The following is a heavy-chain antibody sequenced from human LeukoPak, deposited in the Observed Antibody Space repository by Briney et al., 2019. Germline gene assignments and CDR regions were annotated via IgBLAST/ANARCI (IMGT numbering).Heavy chain of an antibody. CDR1: GFTFSSYE. J-gene: IGHJ6*02. V-gene: IGHV3-48*03. CDR2: ISSSGSTI. Sequence: PGASLRLSCAASGFTFSSYEMNWVRQAPGKGLEWVSYISSSGSTIYYADSVKGRFTISRDNAKNSLYLQMNSLRAEDTAVYYCARNPEAMIVVVSGMDVWGQGTTVTVSS. CDR3: ARNPEAMIVVVSGMDV. D-gene: IGHD3-22*01.